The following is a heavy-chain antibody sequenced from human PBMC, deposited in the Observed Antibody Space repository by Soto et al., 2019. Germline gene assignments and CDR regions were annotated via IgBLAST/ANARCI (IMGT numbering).Heavy chain of an antibody. CDR1: GYTFTSYA. D-gene: IGHD3-22*01. CDR3: ARGSSGYKYYFDY. V-gene: IGHV1-3*01. CDR2: INAGNGNT. J-gene: IGHJ4*02. Sequence: ASVKVSCKASGYTFTSYAMRWVRQAPGQRLEWMGWINAGNGNTKYSQKFQGRVTITRDTSASTAYMELSSLRSEDTAVYYCARGSSGYKYYFDYWGQGTLVTVSS.